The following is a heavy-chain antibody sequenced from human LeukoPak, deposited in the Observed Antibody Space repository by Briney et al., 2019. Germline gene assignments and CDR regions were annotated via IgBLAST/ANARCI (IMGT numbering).Heavy chain of an antibody. CDR2: IKQDGSEK. CDR1: GFTFSSYT. Sequence: PVGSLRLSCAASGFTFSSYTMSWVRQAPGKGLEWVANIKQDGSEKYYVDSVKGRFTISRDNAKNSLYLQMNSLRAEDTAVYYCARDGLIDSSGWYGYWGQGTLVTVSS. CDR3: ARDGLIDSSGWYGY. J-gene: IGHJ4*02. D-gene: IGHD6-19*01. V-gene: IGHV3-7*01.